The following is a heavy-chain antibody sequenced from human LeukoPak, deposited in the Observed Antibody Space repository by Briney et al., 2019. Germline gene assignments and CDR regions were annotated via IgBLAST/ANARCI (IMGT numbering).Heavy chain of an antibody. J-gene: IGHJ4*02. CDR2: IKQDGNEN. V-gene: IGHV3-7*01. CDR1: GFTFSNFW. Sequence: PGGTLTLSCAASGFTFSNFWMIWVRQSPGHGREWVANIKQDGNENYYLDYVKGPFTIARDNRKKSLYLEISSLRAEDTAVYYCAREARDYNDGTGGLDSWGQGTLVTVSS. CDR3: AREARDYNDGTGGLDS. D-gene: IGHD3-22*01.